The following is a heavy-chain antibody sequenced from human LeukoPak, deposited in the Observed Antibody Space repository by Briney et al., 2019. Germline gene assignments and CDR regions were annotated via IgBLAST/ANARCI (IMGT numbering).Heavy chain of an antibody. CDR1: GFTFSSYG. CDR2: XXXDGSNK. Sequence: GGSLRLSCAASGFTFSSYGMHWVRQAPGKGLEXXXXXXXDGSNKYYADSVKGRFTISRDNSKNTLYLQMNSLRAEDTAVYYCAKPLVVVTDNGPIYYYYGMDVWGQGTTVTVSS. CDR3: AKPLVVVTDNGPIYYYYGMDV. J-gene: IGHJ6*02. V-gene: IGHV3-30*02. D-gene: IGHD2-21*02.